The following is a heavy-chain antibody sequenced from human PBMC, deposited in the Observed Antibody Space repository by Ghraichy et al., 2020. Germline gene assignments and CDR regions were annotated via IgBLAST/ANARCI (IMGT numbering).Heavy chain of an antibody. D-gene: IGHD4-17*01. CDR1: GFTFRSYA. V-gene: IGHV3-23*01. CDR3: AKDAVDFGEISFYFDL. Sequence: GGSLRLSCEVSGFTFRSYAMSWVRQAPGKGLEWVAGVSGSGGNTYYADSVRGRFTISRDNSKNILYVDMNSLRVEDTALYYCAKDAVDFGEISFYFDLWGHGTLVTVSS. CDR2: VSGSGGNT. J-gene: IGHJ4*01.